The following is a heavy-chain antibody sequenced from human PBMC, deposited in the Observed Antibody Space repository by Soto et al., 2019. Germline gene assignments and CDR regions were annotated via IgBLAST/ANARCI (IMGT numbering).Heavy chain of an antibody. Sequence: SETLSLTCTVSGASINSGDYYWSWIRQPPGKGLEWIGHIYYSGSTYYNPSLKSRAGISVDSSKSQVSLKLTSVTAADTAMYFCDRILMNYYRLDYWGQGALVTVSS. J-gene: IGHJ4*02. CDR2: IYYSGST. V-gene: IGHV4-30-4*01. D-gene: IGHD3-10*01. CDR1: GASINSGDYY. CDR3: DRILMNYYRLDY.